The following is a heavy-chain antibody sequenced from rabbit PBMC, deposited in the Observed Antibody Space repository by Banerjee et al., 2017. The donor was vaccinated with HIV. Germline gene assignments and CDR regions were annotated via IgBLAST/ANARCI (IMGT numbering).Heavy chain of an antibody. CDR2: IWTGSSGST. CDR1: GFSLSSYD. Sequence: QEQLEESGGDLVKPEGSLTLTCTASGFSLSSYDMCWVRQAPGKGLEWIGCIWTGSSGSTYYASWAKGRFTISKTSSTTVTLQMTSLTAADTATYFCARGYYDMDLWGPGTLVTDS. CDR3: ARGYYDMDL. V-gene: IGHV1S45*01. J-gene: IGHJ6*01.